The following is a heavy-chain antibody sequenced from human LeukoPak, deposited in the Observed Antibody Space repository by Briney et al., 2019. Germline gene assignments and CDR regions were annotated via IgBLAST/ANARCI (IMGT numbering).Heavy chain of an antibody. CDR1: GFTFSSYW. CDR3: ARSELDIVVVPAATDY. J-gene: IGHJ4*02. CDR2: IKQDGSEK. Sequence: PGGSLRLSCAASGFTFSSYWMSWVRQAPGKGLEWVANIKQDGSEKYYVDSVKGRFTISRDNAKNSLYLQMNSLRAEDTAVYYCARSELDIVVVPAATDYWGQGTLVTVSS. D-gene: IGHD2-2*03. V-gene: IGHV3-7*01.